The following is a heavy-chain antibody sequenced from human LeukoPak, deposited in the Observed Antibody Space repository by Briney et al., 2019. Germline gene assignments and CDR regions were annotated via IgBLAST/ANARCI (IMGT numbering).Heavy chain of an antibody. CDR2: ISGSGGST. V-gene: IGHV3-23*01. J-gene: IGHJ4*02. CDR1: GLTFSSYA. D-gene: IGHD4-17*01. Sequence: PGGSLRLSCAASGLTFSSYAMSWVRQAPGKGLEWVSAISGSGGSTYYADSVKGRFTISRDNSKNTLYLQMNSLRAEDTAVYYCAKVWRGYGDPNDYWGQGTLVTVSS. CDR3: AKVWRGYGDPNDY.